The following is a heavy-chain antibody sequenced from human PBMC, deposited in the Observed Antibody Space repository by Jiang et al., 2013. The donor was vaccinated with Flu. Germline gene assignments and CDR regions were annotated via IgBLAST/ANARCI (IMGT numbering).Heavy chain of an antibody. D-gene: IGHD6-19*01. Sequence: KPTQTLTLTCTFSGFSLSTSGMCVSGIRQPPGKALEWLARIDWDDDKYYSTSLKTRLTISKDTSKNQVVLTMTNMDPVDTATYYCARMGHSSGCRGGADDYWGQGTLVTVSS. V-gene: IGHV2-70*11. CDR3: ARMGHSSGCRGGADDY. J-gene: IGHJ4*02. CDR2: IDWDDDK. CDR1: GFSLSTSGMC.